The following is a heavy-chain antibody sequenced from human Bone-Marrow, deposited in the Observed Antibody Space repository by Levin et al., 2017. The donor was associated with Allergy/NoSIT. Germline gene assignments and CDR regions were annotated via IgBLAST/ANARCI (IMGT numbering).Heavy chain of an antibody. J-gene: IGHJ4*02. D-gene: IGHD3-22*01. CDR1: GFTFSDYY. CDR2: ISYSDSTI. V-gene: IGHV3-11*01. Sequence: PGGSLRLSCAASGFTFSDYYMSWIRQAPGKGLEWVSYISYSDSTIYYADSVRGRFTISRDNAKNSLYLQMNTLRAEDTAVYYCARNFPNYDSRGRYDFDYWGQGTLVTVSS. CDR3: ARNFPNYDSRGRYDFDY.